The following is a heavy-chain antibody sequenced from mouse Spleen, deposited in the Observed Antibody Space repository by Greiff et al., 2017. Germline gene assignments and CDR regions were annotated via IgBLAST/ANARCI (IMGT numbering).Heavy chain of an antibody. CDR2: IDPSDSET. D-gene: IGHD2-5*01. CDR3: ARGSNYGYWYFDV. J-gene: IGHJ1*03. CDR1: GYTFTSYW. Sequence: VQLQQPGAELVRPGSSVKLSCKASGYTFTSYWMHWVKQRPIQGLEWIGNIDPSDSETHYNQKFKDKATLTVDKSSSTAYMQLSSLTSEDSAVYYCARGSNYGYWYFDVWGTGTTVTVSS. V-gene: IGHV1-52*01.